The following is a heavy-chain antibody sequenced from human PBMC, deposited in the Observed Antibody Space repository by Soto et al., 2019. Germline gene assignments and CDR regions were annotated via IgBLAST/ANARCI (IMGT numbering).Heavy chain of an antibody. J-gene: IGHJ3*02. CDR1: GGSISSGGYS. CDR3: ARVYYDSSGRDAFDI. V-gene: IGHV4-30-2*01. CDR2: IYHSGST. D-gene: IGHD3-22*01. Sequence: SETLSLTCAVSGGSISSGGYSWSWIRQPPGKGLEWIGYIYHSGSTYYNPSLKSRVTISVDRSKNQFSLKLSSVTAADTAVYYCARVYYDSSGRDAFDIWGQGTMVTV.